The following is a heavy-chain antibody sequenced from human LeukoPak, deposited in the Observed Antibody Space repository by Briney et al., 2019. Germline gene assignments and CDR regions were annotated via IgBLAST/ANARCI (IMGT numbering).Heavy chain of an antibody. CDR1: GFTFSSYA. D-gene: IGHD6-25*01. J-gene: IGHJ4*02. Sequence: GGSLRLSCAASGFTFSSYAMHWVRQAPGKGLEWVAVISYDGSNKYYADSVKGRFTISRDNSKNTLYLHMNSLRAEDTAVYYCARGMRGPYLNFDYWGQGTLVTVSS. CDR2: ISYDGSNK. V-gene: IGHV3-30-3*01. CDR3: ARGMRGPYLNFDY.